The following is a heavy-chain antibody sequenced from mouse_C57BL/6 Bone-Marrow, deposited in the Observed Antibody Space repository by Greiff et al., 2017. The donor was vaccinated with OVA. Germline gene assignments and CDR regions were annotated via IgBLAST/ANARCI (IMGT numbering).Heavy chain of an antibody. D-gene: IGHD1-1*01. CDR2: IWTGGGT. Sequence: VKLMESGPGLVAPSQSLSITCTVSGFSLTSYAISWVRQPPGKGLEWLGVIWTGGGTHYNSALKSRLSISKDNSKSQVFLKMNSLQTDDTARYYCASYYYGSSYGFAYWGQGTLVTVSA. J-gene: IGHJ3*01. V-gene: IGHV2-9-1*01. CDR3: ASYYYGSSYGFAY. CDR1: GFSLTSYA.